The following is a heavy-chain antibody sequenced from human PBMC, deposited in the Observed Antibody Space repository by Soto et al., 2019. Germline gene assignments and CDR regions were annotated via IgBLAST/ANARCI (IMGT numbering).Heavy chain of an antibody. Sequence: QVQLQESGPGLVKPSGTLSLTCAVSGGSISSGNWWSWVRQPPGKGLEWIGEIYHSGSTNYNPSLRGRVTRSVDKSRTQFSLRLSSVTAADTAVYYCARVISPMAPSDYWGQGTLVTVSS. CDR1: GGSISSGNW. V-gene: IGHV4-4*02. CDR2: IYHSGST. J-gene: IGHJ4*02. CDR3: ARVISPMAPSDY. D-gene: IGHD3-10*01.